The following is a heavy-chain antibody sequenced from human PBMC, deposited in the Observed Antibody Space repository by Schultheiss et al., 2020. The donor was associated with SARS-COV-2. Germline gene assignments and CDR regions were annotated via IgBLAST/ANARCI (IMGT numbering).Heavy chain of an antibody. CDR2: INSDGSST. CDR1: GFTFSSYW. D-gene: IGHD6-13*01. Sequence: GGSLRLSCAASGFTFSSYWMHWVRQAPGKGLVWVSRINSDGSSTSYADSVKGRFTISRDNAKNSLYLQMNSLRAEDTALYYCAKDLSPRIAAAGMGAFDIWGQGTMVTVSS. V-gene: IGHV3-74*01. J-gene: IGHJ3*02. CDR3: AKDLSPRIAAAGMGAFDI.